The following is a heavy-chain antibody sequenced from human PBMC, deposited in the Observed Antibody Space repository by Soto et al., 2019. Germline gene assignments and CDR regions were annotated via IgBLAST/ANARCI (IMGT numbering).Heavy chain of an antibody. J-gene: IGHJ6*02. CDR2: ISPYGGST. Sequence: ASVKVSCKASGYTFTSYGISWVRQAPGQGLEWMGIISPYGGSTNYAQKFQGRVIMTRDTSTSTVYMELSSLRSDDTAVYYCARDITVTTYYYYGMDVWGQGTTVTVSS. CDR1: GYTFTSYG. CDR3: ARDITVTTYYYYGMDV. V-gene: IGHV1-18*01. D-gene: IGHD4-4*01.